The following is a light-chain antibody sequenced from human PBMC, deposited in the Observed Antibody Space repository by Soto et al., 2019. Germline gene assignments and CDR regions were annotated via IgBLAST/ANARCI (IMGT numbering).Light chain of an antibody. J-gene: IGKJ5*01. CDR1: QSVSSSY. Sequence: IGLKLSAVTLSLSPGERATLSCRASQSVSSSYLAWYQQKPGQAPRLLIYGASSRATGIPDRFSGSGSGTDFTLTISRLEPEDFAIYYCQQYGGSLMTFGQGTRLEI. V-gene: IGKV3-20*01. CDR3: QQYGGSLMT. CDR2: GAS.